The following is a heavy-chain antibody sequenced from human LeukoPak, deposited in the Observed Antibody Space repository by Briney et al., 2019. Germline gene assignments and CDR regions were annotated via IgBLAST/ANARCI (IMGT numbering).Heavy chain of an antibody. CDR3: ARPAIVGTHDAFDI. V-gene: IGHV4-59*08. J-gene: IGHJ3*02. Sequence: SETLSLTCTVSGGSISSYYWSWIRQPPGKGLEWIGYIYYSGSTNHNPSLKSRVTISVDTSKNQFSLKLSSVTAADTAVYYCARPAIVGTHDAFDIWGQGTMVTVSS. D-gene: IGHD3-22*01. CDR1: GGSISSYY. CDR2: IYYSGST.